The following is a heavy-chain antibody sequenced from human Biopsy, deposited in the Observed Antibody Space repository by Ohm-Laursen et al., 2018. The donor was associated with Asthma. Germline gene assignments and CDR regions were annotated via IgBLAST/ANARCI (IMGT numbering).Heavy chain of an antibody. J-gene: IGHJ4*02. CDR3: ARKAGSCISRACYSLDF. D-gene: IGHD2-15*01. V-gene: IGHV1-69*13. Sequence: SVKVSCKTLGGTFNTYVIGWVRQAPGQGLEWMGGINSVFGTTTYPQKFQDRVTITADDSTSTVYMELSSLRSEDTAVYYCARKAGSCISRACYSLDFWGQGTLVTVSS. CDR2: INSVFGTT. CDR1: GGTFNTYV.